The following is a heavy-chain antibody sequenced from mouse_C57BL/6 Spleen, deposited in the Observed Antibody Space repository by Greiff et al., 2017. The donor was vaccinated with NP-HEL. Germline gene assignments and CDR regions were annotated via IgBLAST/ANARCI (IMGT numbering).Heavy chain of an antibody. CDR3: ASHYYGSTLRDYFDY. D-gene: IGHD1-1*01. V-gene: IGHV5-9*01. CDR2: ISGGGGNT. J-gene: IGHJ2*01. CDR1: GFTFSSYT. Sequence: DVKLVESGGGLVKPGGSLKLSCAASGFTFSSYTMSWVRQTPEKRLEWVATISGGGGNTYYPDSVKGRFTISRDNAKNTLYLQMSSLRSEDTALYYCASHYYGSTLRDYFDYWGQGTTLTVSS.